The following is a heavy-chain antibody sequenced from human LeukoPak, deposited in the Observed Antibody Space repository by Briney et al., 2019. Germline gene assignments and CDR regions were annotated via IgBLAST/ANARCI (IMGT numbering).Heavy chain of an antibody. V-gene: IGHV3-9*01. CDR1: GFTFDDYT. J-gene: IGHJ3*02. CDR2: ISWNSGSI. CDR3: AKGSRLDVVVPAAMDHAFDI. Sequence: GGSLRLSCSASGFTFDDYTMHWVRQAQGKGLEWVSGISWNSGSIGYADYVKGRFTISRDNAKNSLYLQMNSLRAEDTALYYCAKGSRLDVVVPAAMDHAFDIWGQGTMVTVSS. D-gene: IGHD2-2*01.